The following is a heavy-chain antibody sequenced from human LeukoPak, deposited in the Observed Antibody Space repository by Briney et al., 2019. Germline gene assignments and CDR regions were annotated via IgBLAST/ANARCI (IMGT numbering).Heavy chain of an antibody. CDR1: GFTFSNYN. CDR2: IRRTGTIT. J-gene: IGHJ5*02. Sequence: GGSLRLSCAASGFTFSNYNVNWVRQAPGKGLEWISFIRRTGTITYYSDSVKGRFTVSRDDATNSLYLQMNSLRADDTAVYYCARAERNNWFDPWGQGTLVTVSS. CDR3: ARAERNNWFDP. V-gene: IGHV3-48*01.